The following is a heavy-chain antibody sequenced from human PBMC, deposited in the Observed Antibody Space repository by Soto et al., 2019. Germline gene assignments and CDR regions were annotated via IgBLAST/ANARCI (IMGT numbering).Heavy chain of an antibody. CDR2: IYYSGST. J-gene: IGHJ4*02. CDR3: AGDYDFWSGYYE. CDR1: GGSISSYY. D-gene: IGHD3-3*01. V-gene: IGHV4-59*01. Sequence: PSETLSLICTVSGGSISSYYWSWIRQPPGKGLEWIGYIYYSGSTNYNPSLKSRVTISVDTSKNQFSLKLSSVTAADTAVYDCAGDYDFWSGYYEWGQGTPVTVSS.